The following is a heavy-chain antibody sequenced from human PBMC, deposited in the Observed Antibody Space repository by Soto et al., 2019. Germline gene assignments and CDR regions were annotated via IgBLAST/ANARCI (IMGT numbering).Heavy chain of an antibody. D-gene: IGHD2-2*01. J-gene: IGHJ5*02. CDR1: GGSISSNNW. CDR3: ARLFCSSSSCLTPSWFDP. V-gene: IGHV4-4*02. Sequence: QVQLQESGPGLVKPSGTLSLTCAVSGGSISSNNWWSWVRQAPGPGLEWIGDIFHSGSTNYNPSLKSRVTISVDKSKNQFSLKLSSVTAADTAMYYCARLFCSSSSCLTPSWFDPWGQGNLVTVSS. CDR2: IFHSGST.